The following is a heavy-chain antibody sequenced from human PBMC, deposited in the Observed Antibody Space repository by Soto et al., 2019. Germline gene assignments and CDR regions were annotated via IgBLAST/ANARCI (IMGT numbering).Heavy chain of an antibody. CDR3: ARAPILVSVTPHKNYCES. CDR2: IIPIFDTT. D-gene: IGHD1-26*01. CDR1: GGTFSNSG. Sequence: SVKCSCKASGGTFSNSGISRARQAPVQGLEWMGGIIPIFDTTNYAQKLQGRITIIADESTNTVYMELSNLRSADTGVYYCARAPILVSVTPHKNYCESWGQ. J-gene: IGHJ4*02. V-gene: IGHV1-69*13.